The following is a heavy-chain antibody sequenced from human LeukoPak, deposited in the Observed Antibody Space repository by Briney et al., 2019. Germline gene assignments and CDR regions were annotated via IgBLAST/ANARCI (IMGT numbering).Heavy chain of an antibody. CDR2: ISGSGGET. V-gene: IGHV3-23*01. CDR1: GFTFSSHA. Sequence: GGSLRLSCATSGFTFSSHAMSWIRQAPGKGLKWVSLISGSGGETSYADSVKGRFTISRDNSDNTLYLQMNNLRADDTAVYYCAKGDGNYWCPDYWGQGAVVTVSS. CDR3: AKGDGNYWCPDY. D-gene: IGHD2-8*02. J-gene: IGHJ4*02.